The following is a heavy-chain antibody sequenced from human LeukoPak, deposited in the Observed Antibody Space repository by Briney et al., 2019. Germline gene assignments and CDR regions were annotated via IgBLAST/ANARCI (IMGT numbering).Heavy chain of an antibody. D-gene: IGHD2-15*01. CDR2: IYSDGRT. J-gene: IGHJ4*02. Sequence: GGSLRLSCAASGFTVSSSYMSWVRQAPGKGLEWVSVIYSDGRTYYADSVKGRFTISRDKSKNTLYLQMNSLRAEDTAVYYCARGGGLLVAATFDYWGQGTLVTVSS. CDR3: ARGGGLLVAATFDY. CDR1: GFTVSSSY. V-gene: IGHV3-53*01.